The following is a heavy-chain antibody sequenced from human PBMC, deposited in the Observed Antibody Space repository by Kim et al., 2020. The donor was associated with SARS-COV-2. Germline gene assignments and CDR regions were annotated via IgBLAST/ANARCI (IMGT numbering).Heavy chain of an antibody. J-gene: IGHJ4*02. CDR3: VRLRYFDWLFDY. D-gene: IGHD3-9*01. Sequence: SETLSLTCTVSGGSISRSTHSWGWIRQPPGKGLEWIGSIYYTGSTYYNPSLKSRVTISVDTSKNQFSLKLSSVTAADTAVYYCVRLRYFDWLFDYWGQGTVVTVSS. CDR1: GGSISRSTHS. V-gene: IGHV4-39*01. CDR2: IYYTGST.